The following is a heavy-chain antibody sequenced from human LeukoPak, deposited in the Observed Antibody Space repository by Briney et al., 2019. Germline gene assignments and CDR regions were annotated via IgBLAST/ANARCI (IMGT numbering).Heavy chain of an antibody. V-gene: IGHV3-13*01. J-gene: IGHJ4*02. CDR1: GFTFSSYD. CDR3: ARALSGYYYDY. Sequence: PGGSLRLSCAASGFTFSSYDMHWVRQATGKGLEWVSAIGTAGDTYYPGSVKGRFTISRENAKNSLYLQMNSLRAGDTAVYYCARALSGYYYDYWGQGTLVTASS. CDR2: IGTAGDT. D-gene: IGHD3-22*01.